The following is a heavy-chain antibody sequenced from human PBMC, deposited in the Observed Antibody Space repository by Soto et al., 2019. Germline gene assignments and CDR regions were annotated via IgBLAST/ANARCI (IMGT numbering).Heavy chain of an antibody. CDR3: ARLGSSWYYFDY. D-gene: IGHD6-13*01. Sequence: KASETLALTCTVSGGSISSSSYYWGWIRQPPGKGLEWIGSIYYSGSTYYNPSLKSRVTISVDTSKNQFSLKLSSVTAADTAVYYCARLGSSWYYFDYWGQGTLVTVSS. CDR2: IYYSGST. J-gene: IGHJ4*02. V-gene: IGHV4-39*01. CDR1: GGSISSSSYY.